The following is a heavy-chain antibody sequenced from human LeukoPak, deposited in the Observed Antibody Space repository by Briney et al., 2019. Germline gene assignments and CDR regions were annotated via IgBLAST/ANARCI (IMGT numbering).Heavy chain of an antibody. CDR1: GGSFSGYY. CDR3: ARGLLWSTDR. V-gene: IGHV4-59*01. D-gene: IGHD2-15*01. J-gene: IGHJ5*02. Sequence: SETLSLTCAVYGGSFSGYYWSWIRQPPGKGLEWIGYIYYSGSTNYNPSLKSRVTISVDTSKNQFSLKLSSVTAADTAVYYCARGLLWSTDRWGQGTLVTVSS. CDR2: IYYSGST.